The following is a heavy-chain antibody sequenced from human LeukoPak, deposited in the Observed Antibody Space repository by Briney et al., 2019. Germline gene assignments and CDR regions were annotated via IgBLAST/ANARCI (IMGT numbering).Heavy chain of an antibody. CDR2: IYTSGST. CDR3: ARGVGSSSLTYFDY. D-gene: IGHD6-6*01. CDR1: GGSISSYY. Sequence: SETLSLTCTVSGGSISSYYWSWIRQPAGKGLKWIGHIYTSGSTNYNPSLKSRVTMSVDTSKNQFPLKLSSVTAADTAVYYCARGVGSSSLTYFDYWGQGVLVTVSS. V-gene: IGHV4-4*07. J-gene: IGHJ4*02.